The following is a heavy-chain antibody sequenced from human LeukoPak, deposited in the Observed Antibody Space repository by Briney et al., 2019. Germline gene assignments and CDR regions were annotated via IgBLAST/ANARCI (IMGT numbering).Heavy chain of an antibody. CDR1: GFTFSSYS. V-gene: IGHV3-15*01. Sequence: GGSLRLSCAASGFTFSSYSMNWVRQAPGKGLEWVGRIKSKTDGGTTDYAAPVKGRFSISRDDSENTLYLQMDSLKTEDTGVYYCTTEMRWELLFDDWGQGTLVTVSS. D-gene: IGHD1-26*01. CDR3: TTEMRWELLFDD. J-gene: IGHJ4*02. CDR2: IKSKTDGGTT.